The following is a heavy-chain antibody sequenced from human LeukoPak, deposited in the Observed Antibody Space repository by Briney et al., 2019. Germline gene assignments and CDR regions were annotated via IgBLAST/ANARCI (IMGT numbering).Heavy chain of an antibody. Sequence: SETLSLTCAVYGGSFSGYYWSWVRQPPGKGLEWIGEINHSGSTNYSPSLKSRVTISVDTSKNQFSLKLSSVTAADTAVYYCARGLVGYCSGGSCYSKGLHYFDYWGQGTLVTVSS. CDR2: INHSGST. J-gene: IGHJ4*02. CDR1: GGSFSGYY. CDR3: ARGLVGYCSGGSCYSKGLHYFDY. V-gene: IGHV4-34*01. D-gene: IGHD2-15*01.